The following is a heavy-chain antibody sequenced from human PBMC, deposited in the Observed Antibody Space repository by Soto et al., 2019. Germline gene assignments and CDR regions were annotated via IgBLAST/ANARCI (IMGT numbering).Heavy chain of an antibody. CDR2: IWYDGSNE. J-gene: IGHJ4*02. V-gene: IGHV3-33*01. Sequence: SLRLSCAASGFSFSTYGMHWVRQAPGKGLEWVAVIWYDGSNEYYADSVKGRFTISRDSSTNALYLQMNSLRAEDTAVYYCARDWLSHCSDYWGQGTPVTLSS. CDR3: ARDWLSHCSDY. CDR1: GFSFSTYG. D-gene: IGHD2-21*01.